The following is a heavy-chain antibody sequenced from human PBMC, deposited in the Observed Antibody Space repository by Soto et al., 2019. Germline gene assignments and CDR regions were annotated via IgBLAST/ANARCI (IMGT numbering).Heavy chain of an antibody. J-gene: IGHJ4*02. CDR3: AKERRYSSGWYSYYFDY. CDR1: GFTFSSYG. CDR2: ISYDGSNK. Sequence: ESGGGVVQPGRSLRLSCAASGFTFSSYGMHWVRQAPGKGLEWVAVISYDGSNKYYADSVKGRFTISRDNSKNTLYLQMNSLRAEDTAVYYCAKERRYSSGWYSYYFDYWGQGTLVTVSS. D-gene: IGHD6-19*01. V-gene: IGHV3-30*18.